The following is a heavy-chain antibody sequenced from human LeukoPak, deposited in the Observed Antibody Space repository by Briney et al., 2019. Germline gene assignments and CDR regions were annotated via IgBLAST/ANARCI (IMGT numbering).Heavy chain of an antibody. J-gene: IGHJ4*02. CDR2: IIPMSDTA. CDR3: ARWVRGVISHNDY. V-gene: IGHV1-69*06. D-gene: IGHD3-10*01. Sequence: GASVKVSCKASGGTFNSYAISWVRQAPGQGLEWMGGIIPMSDTANYPQKFRGRLTITADIPTSTVYMELSSLRSEDTAVYYCARWVRGVISHNDYWGQGTLVTVSS. CDR1: GGTFNSYA.